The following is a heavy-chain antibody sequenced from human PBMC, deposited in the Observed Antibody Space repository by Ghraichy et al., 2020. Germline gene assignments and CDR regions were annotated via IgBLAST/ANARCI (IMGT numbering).Heavy chain of an antibody. V-gene: IGHV3-7*01. J-gene: IGHJ4*02. CDR2: INQDGGET. CDR1: GFTFSSYW. CDR3: ARNDRDYGDYGNDY. D-gene: IGHD4-17*01. Sequence: GGSLRLSCAASGFTFSSYWMAWIRQAPGKGLEWLANINQDGGETYYVDSVKGRFTISRDNAKKSRYLQMNSLRVEDTAVYYCARNDRDYGDYGNDYWGQGTLVTVSS.